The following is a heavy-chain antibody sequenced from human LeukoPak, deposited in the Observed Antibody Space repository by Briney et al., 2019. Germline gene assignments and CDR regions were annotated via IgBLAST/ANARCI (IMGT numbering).Heavy chain of an antibody. D-gene: IGHD3-10*01. Sequence: GGSLRLSCAASGFTFSKYAMSWVRQAPGKGLEWVSTINDRGTGTYYADSVKGRFTISRDDSKNTLYLQMNRLRAEDTALYYCAKAATFYYGSDLWGQGILVAVSS. J-gene: IGHJ4*02. CDR3: AKAATFYYGSDL. CDR2: INDRGTGT. V-gene: IGHV3-23*01. CDR1: GFTFSKYA.